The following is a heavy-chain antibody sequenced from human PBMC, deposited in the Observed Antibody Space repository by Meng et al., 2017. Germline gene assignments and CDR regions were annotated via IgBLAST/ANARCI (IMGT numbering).Heavy chain of an antibody. Sequence: HVKLLQSGASVKNQRASEMVACKAPANTYTTYYMHWVRQAPGQGLDWTGVTNPRGGSTSYAHKFQGRVTMTRETSTSTVYMELSCLGSEDTAVYYCASSSGWGDPVYDYWGQGTLVTVSS. D-gene: IGHD2-21*01. CDR1: ANTYTTYY. V-gene: IGHV1-46*01. J-gene: IGHJ4*02. CDR3: ASSSGWGDPVYDY. CDR2: TNPRGGST.